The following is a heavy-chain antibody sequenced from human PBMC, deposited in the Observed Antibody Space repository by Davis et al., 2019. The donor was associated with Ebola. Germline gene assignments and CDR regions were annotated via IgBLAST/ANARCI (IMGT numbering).Heavy chain of an antibody. D-gene: IGHD2-2*03. J-gene: IGHJ5*02. CDR2: IYSGGGS. V-gene: IGHV4-59*12. Sequence: SETLSLTCTVSGGSINNYHWSWIRQPPGRELEWIAYIYSGGGSYYNPSLKSRVTISADKSISTVYLQWSSLKASDTAMYYCTRSKDNVVEPVGFASWGQGTLITVSS. CDR1: GGSINNYH. CDR3: TRSKDNVVEPVGFAS.